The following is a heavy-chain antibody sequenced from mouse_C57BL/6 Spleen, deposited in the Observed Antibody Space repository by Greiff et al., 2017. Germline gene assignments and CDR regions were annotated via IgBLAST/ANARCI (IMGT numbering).Heavy chain of an antibody. V-gene: IGHV1-7*01. Sequence: QVQLKQSGAELAKPGASVKLSCKASGYTFTSYWMHWVKQRPGQGLEWIGYINPSSGYTKYNQKFKDKATLTADKSSSTAYMELRSLTSEDSAVYYCTRGYYGYWGQGTTLTVSS. CDR1: GYTFTSYW. CDR2: INPSSGYT. CDR3: TRGYYGY. D-gene: IGHD1-1*01. J-gene: IGHJ2*01.